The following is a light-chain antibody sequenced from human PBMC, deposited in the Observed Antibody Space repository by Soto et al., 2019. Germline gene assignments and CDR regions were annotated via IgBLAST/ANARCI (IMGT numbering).Light chain of an antibody. CDR2: GVT. CDR1: SSDIGFYDH. Sequence: QSALAQAASVSGSPGQSITISCTGTSSDIGFYDHVYWYQQHPDTGPKLIIYGVTNRPSGVSNRFSGSKSGYTASLTIAGLQAEDEAEYYCCSQTSTTDYVFGSGTKVTVL. J-gene: IGLJ1*01. CDR3: CSQTSTTDYV. V-gene: IGLV2-14*03.